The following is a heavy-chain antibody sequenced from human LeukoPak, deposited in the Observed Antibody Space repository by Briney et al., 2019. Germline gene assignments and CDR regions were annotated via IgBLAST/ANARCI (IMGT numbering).Heavy chain of an antibody. CDR1: GYTFTSYC. CDR2: ISAYNGNT. CDR3: ARDLRIVVVVAATGNWFDP. Sequence: ASVKVSCKASGYTFTSYCISWVRQAPGQGLEWMGWISAYNGNTNYAQRLQGRVTMTTDTSTSTAYMELRSLRSDDTAVYYCARDLRIVVVVAATGNWFDPWGQGALVTVSS. J-gene: IGHJ5*02. V-gene: IGHV1-18*01. D-gene: IGHD2-15*01.